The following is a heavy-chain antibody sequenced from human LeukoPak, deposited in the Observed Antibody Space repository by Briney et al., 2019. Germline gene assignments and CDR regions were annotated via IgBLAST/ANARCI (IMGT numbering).Heavy chain of an antibody. CDR2: IYYSGST. V-gene: IGHV4-39*07. J-gene: IGHJ3*02. CDR3: ARRGHYAGNSDAFDI. CDR1: GGSISSSSYY. D-gene: IGHD4-23*01. Sequence: SETLSLTCTVSGGSISSSSYYWGWIRQPPGKGLEWIGSIYYSGSTYYNPSLKSRVTISVDTSKNQFSLKLSSVTAADTAVYYCARRGHYAGNSDAFDIWGQGTMVTVSS.